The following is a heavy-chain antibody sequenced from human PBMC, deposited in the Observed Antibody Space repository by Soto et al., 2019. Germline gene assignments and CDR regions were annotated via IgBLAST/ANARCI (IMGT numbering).Heavy chain of an antibody. Sequence: ASLKVSCKASGYTFTGYYMHWVRQAPGQGLEWMGWINPNSGGTNYAQKFQGWVTMTGDTSISTAYMELSRLRSDDTAVYYCARENRRCSGGSCQSYYFDYWGQGTLVTVSS. D-gene: IGHD2-15*01. J-gene: IGHJ4*02. CDR3: ARENRRCSGGSCQSYYFDY. CDR2: INPNSGGT. CDR1: GYTFTGYY. V-gene: IGHV1-2*04.